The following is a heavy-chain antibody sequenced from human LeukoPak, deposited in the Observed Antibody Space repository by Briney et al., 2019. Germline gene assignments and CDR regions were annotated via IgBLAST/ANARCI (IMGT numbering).Heavy chain of an antibody. CDR2: ISAYNGNT. J-gene: IGHJ4*02. D-gene: IGHD5-12*01. CDR3: ARDVKAFLYSGYDYRPYYFDY. V-gene: IGHV1-18*01. CDR1: GYTFTSYG. Sequence: ASVKVSCKASGYTFTSYGISWVRQAPGQGLEWMGWISAYNGNTNYAQKLQGRVTMTTDTSTSTAYMELSSLRSEDTAVYYCARDVKAFLYSGYDYRPYYFDYWGQGTLVTVSS.